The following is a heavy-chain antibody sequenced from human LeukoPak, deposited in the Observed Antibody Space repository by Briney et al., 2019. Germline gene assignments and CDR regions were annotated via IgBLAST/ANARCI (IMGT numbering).Heavy chain of an antibody. Sequence: GASVKVSCKATGYTFTSYAMHWVRQAPGQRLEWMGWINAGNGNTKYSQKLQGRVTMTTDTSTSTAYMELRSLRSDDTAVYYCARDYDILTGPRTGYYYYGMDVWGQGTTVTVSS. CDR2: INAGNGNT. J-gene: IGHJ6*02. CDR3: ARDYDILTGPRTGYYYYGMDV. V-gene: IGHV1-3*01. CDR1: GYTFTSYA. D-gene: IGHD3-9*01.